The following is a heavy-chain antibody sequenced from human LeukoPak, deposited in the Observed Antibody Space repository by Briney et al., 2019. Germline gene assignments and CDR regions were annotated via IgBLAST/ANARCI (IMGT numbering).Heavy chain of an antibody. CDR1: GGSISTSSYF. Sequence: SETLSLTCTVSGGSISTSSYFWGWIRQPPGKGLEWIGSIYSGITFYNPSLKSRLTISVDTSKNQFSLKLTSVTAADTAVYYCARPLDTTFFNAFDIWGQGTMVTVSS. CDR2: IYSGIT. D-gene: IGHD2/OR15-2a*01. V-gene: IGHV4-39*01. J-gene: IGHJ3*02. CDR3: ARPLDTTFFNAFDI.